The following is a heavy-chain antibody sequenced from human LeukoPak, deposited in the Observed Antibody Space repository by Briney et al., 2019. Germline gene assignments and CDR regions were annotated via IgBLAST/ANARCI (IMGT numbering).Heavy chain of an antibody. CDR2: IYYSEST. V-gene: IGHV4-59*01. D-gene: IGHD3-22*01. CDR3: ARDAYYYDSSGSRLFDY. J-gene: IGHJ4*02. Sequence: TETLSLTCTVSGCSIRSYYWSWIRQPPGKGLEWIGYIYYSESTNYNPSLKSRVTISVDTSKNQFSLKLSSVTAADTAVYYCARDAYYYDSSGSRLFDYWGQGTLVTVSS. CDR1: GCSIRSYY.